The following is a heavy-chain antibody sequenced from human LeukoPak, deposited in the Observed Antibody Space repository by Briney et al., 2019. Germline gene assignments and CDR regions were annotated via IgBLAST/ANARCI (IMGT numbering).Heavy chain of an antibody. V-gene: IGHV4-34*01. CDR1: GGSFSGYY. J-gene: IGHJ4*02. D-gene: IGHD3-22*01. Sequence: SETLSLTCAVYGGSFSGYYWSWIRQPPGKGLEWIGEINHSGSTNYNPSLKSRVTISVETSKNQFSLKLSSVTAADTAVYYCARSYYYDSNIDYWGQGTLVTVSS. CDR2: INHSGST. CDR3: ARSYYYDSNIDY.